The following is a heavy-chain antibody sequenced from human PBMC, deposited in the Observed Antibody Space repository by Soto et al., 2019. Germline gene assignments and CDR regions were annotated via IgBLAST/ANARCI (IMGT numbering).Heavy chain of an antibody. D-gene: IGHD3-3*01. J-gene: IGHJ4*02. CDR2: INSDGSST. CDR1: GFTFSSYW. Sequence: EVQLVESGGGLVQPGGSLRLSCAASGFTFSSYWMHWVRQAPGKGLVWVSRINSDGSSTSYADSVKGRFTISRDNAKNTLYLQMNSLRAEDTAVYYCARDGYDFWSGGYRLVDYWGQGTLVTVSS. CDR3: ARDGYDFWSGGYRLVDY. V-gene: IGHV3-74*01.